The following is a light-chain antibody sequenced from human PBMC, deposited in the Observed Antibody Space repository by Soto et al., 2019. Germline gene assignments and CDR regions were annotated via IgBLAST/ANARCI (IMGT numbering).Light chain of an antibody. V-gene: IGKV3-20*01. CDR1: QSVSSN. CDR2: DAS. Sequence: EIVLTQSPATLSLSPGERATLSCRASQSVSSNLAWYQQKPGQAPRLLIYDASNRATGIPARFSGSGSGTDFTLTISRLEPEDFAVYYCQQYGSSPGTFGQGTKVDIK. J-gene: IGKJ1*01. CDR3: QQYGSSPGT.